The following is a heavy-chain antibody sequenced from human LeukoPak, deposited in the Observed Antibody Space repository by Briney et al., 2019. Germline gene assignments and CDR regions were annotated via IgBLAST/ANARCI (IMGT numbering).Heavy chain of an antibody. V-gene: IGHV3-23*01. CDR1: GFTFSSYA. J-gene: IGHJ3*02. Sequence: GGSLRLSCAASGFTFSSYAMSWVRQAPGKGLEWVSAISGSGGSTYYADSVKGRFTISRDNSKNTLYLQMNSLRAEDTAVYYCAKDQSDSSGYYSPGAFDIWGQGTMVTVSS. CDR2: ISGSGGST. D-gene: IGHD3-22*01. CDR3: AKDQSDSSGYYSPGAFDI.